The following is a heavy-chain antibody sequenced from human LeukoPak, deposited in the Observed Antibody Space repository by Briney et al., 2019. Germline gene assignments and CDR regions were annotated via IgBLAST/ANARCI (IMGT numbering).Heavy chain of an antibody. V-gene: IGHV3-7*01. D-gene: IGHD6-13*01. Sequence: GSLRLSCAASGFTFSSYWMSWVRQAPGKGLEWVANIKQDGSEKYYVDSVKGRFTISRDNAKNSLYLQMNSLRAEDTAVYYCAGEGQQLVPGHWFDPWGQGTLVTVSS. CDR2: IKQDGSEK. CDR1: GFTFSSYW. CDR3: AGEGQQLVPGHWFDP. J-gene: IGHJ5*02.